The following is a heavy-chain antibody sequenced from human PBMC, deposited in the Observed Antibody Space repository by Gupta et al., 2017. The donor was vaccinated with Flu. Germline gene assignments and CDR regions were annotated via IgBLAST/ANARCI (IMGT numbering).Heavy chain of an antibody. J-gene: IGHJ4*02. CDR3: AKDQAPLVGASDY. D-gene: IGHD1-26*01. Sequence: FSSFALTWVRQAPGRGLEWASSISGSGANTYYADSVKGRFTISRANSNNSLFLQMNTLTADDTAVYYCAKDQAPLVGASDYWVQGTLVTVS. V-gene: IGHV3-23*01. CDR2: ISGSGANT. CDR1: FSSFA.